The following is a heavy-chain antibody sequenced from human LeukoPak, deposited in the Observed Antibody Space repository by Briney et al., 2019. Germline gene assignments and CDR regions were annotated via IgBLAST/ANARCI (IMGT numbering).Heavy chain of an antibody. Sequence: GGSLRLSCAASGFTVSSNYMSWVRQAPGKGLEWVSVIYSGGSTYYADSVKGRFTISRDNSKNTLYLQMNSLRAEDTAIYYCAKDPMIRGPTYDCWGQGTLVTVSS. J-gene: IGHJ4*02. CDR3: AKDPMIRGPTYDC. CDR2: IYSGGST. D-gene: IGHD3-10*01. V-gene: IGHV3-53*01. CDR1: GFTVSSNY.